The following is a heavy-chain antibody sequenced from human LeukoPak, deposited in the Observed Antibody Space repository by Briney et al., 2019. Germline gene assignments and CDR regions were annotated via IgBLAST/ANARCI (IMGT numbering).Heavy chain of an antibody. J-gene: IGHJ5*02. CDR3: AREGYSSSWYREVDP. CDR2: VNAGNGNT. V-gene: IGHV1-3*01. D-gene: IGHD6-13*01. CDR1: GYTFTSYA. Sequence: ASVKVPCKASGYTFTSYAMHWVRQAPGQRLEWMGWVNAGNGNTKYSQKFQGRVTITRDTSASTAYMELSSLRSEDTAVYYCAREGYSSSWYREVDPWGQGTLVTVSS.